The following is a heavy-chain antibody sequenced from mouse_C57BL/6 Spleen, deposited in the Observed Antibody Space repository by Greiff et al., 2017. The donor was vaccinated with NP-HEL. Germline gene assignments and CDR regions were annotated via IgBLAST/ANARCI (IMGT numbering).Heavy chain of an antibody. CDR2: ISSGSSTI. D-gene: IGHD2-5*01. Sequence: DVMLVESGGGLVKPGGSLKLSCAASGFTFSDYGMHWVRQAPEKGLEWVAYISSGSSTIYYADTVKGRFTISRDNAKNTLFLQMTSLRSEDTAMYYCARVPYYSKDYAMDYWGQGTSVTVSS. CDR3: ARVPYYSKDYAMDY. J-gene: IGHJ4*01. V-gene: IGHV5-17*01. CDR1: GFTFSDYG.